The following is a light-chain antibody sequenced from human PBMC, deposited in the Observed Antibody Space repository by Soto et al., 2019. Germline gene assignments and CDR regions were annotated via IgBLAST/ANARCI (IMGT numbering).Light chain of an antibody. CDR1: QSISSW. J-gene: IGKJ1*01. Sequence: DIQRTHSASGLSASVGDGVTFTCLASQSISSWLAWYQQKPGKAPKLLIYDASSLESGVPSRFSGSASGTEFTLTISSLQPDDFASYCCQQYNSYPWRFCEGTKL. CDR3: QQYNSYPWR. V-gene: IGKV1-5*01. CDR2: DAS.